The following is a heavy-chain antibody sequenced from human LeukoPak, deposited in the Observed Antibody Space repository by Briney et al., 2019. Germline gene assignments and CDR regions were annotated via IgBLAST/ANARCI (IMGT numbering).Heavy chain of an antibody. CDR2: IIPIFGTA. Sequence: SVKVSCKASGGTFSSYAISWVRQAPGQGLEWMGGIIPIFGTANYAQKFQGRVTITADESTSTAYMELSSLRSEDTAVYYCARENPAGTGYFDYWGQGTLVTVSS. CDR1: GGTFSSYA. J-gene: IGHJ4*02. CDR3: ARENPAGTGYFDY. V-gene: IGHV1-69*13. D-gene: IGHD6-13*01.